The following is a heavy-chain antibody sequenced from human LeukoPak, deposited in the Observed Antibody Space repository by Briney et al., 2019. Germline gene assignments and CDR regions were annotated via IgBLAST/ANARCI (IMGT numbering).Heavy chain of an antibody. D-gene: IGHD1-26*01. CDR1: GFIFGSYA. CDR3: AKAPVGNPVGARVDY. Sequence: PGGSLRLSCAASGFIFGSYAMNWVRQAPGKGLEWVSAISGDGDTTYYADSVKGRFTISRDSSKNTLFLQMNSLRAEDTAVYYCAKAPVGNPVGARVDYWGQGTLVTVSS. V-gene: IGHV3-23*01. J-gene: IGHJ4*02. CDR2: ISGDGDTT.